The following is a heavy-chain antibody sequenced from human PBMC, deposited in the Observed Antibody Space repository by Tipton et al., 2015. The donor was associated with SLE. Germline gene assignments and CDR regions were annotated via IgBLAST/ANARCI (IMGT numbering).Heavy chain of an antibody. CDR2: LVPMLGIP. CDR1: GGTFNDYA. D-gene: IGHD5-24*01. V-gene: IGHV1-69*01. Sequence: QVQLVQSGPEVKKPGSSVKVSCKASGGTFNDYAISWVRQAPGQGLEWMGGLVPMLGIPSYTQKFQGRVTITADESTRMAYMELSSLRSEDTAVYYCARAPPQLGFDYWGQGTLVAVSS. J-gene: IGHJ4*02. CDR3: ARAPPQLGFDY.